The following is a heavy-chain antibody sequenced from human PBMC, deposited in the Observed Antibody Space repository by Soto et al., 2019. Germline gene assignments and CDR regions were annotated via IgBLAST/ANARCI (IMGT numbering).Heavy chain of an antibody. Sequence: QITLKESGPTLVKPTQTLTLTCTFSGFSLSTSGVGVGWIRQPPGKALEWLALIYWDDDKRYSPSLKSRLTTXQXTXXNQVVLTMTTMDPVDTATYYCAHREEYSSSRDFDYWGQGTLVTVSS. V-gene: IGHV2-5*02. CDR3: AHREEYSSSRDFDY. J-gene: IGHJ4*02. CDR1: GFSLSTSGVG. CDR2: IYWDDDK. D-gene: IGHD6-6*01.